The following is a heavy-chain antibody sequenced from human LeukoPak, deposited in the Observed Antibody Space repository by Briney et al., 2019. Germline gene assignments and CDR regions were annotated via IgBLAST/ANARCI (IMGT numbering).Heavy chain of an antibody. CDR1: GYTFTGYY. V-gene: IGHV1-2*02. J-gene: IGHJ3*02. Sequence: ASVKVSCKASGYTFTGYYMHWVRQAPGQGLEWMGWINPNSGGTNYAQKFQGRVTMTGDTSISTAYMELSRLRSDDTAVYYCARVASYYDAFDIWGQGTMVTVSS. D-gene: IGHD1-26*01. CDR2: INPNSGGT. CDR3: ARVASYYDAFDI.